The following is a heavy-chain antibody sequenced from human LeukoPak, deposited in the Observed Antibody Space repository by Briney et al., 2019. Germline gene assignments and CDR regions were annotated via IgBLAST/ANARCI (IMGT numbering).Heavy chain of an antibody. V-gene: IGHV3-43*02. CDR3: AKDRGYSSGWYAGAVDY. CDR1: GFTFDDYA. CDR2: ISGDGSST. J-gene: IGHJ4*02. Sequence: PGGALGLSCAASGFTFDDYAMHWLRQAPGKGLEWVSLISGDGSSTYYADSVKGRFTISRDNSKNTLYLQMNSLRAEDTAVYYCAKDRGYSSGWYAGAVDYWGPGTLVTVSS. D-gene: IGHD6-19*01.